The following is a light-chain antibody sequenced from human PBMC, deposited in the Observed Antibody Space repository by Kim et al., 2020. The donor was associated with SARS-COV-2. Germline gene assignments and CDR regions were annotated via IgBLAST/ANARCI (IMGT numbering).Light chain of an antibody. V-gene: IGLV3-19*01. Sequence: VALGTQGRNTGHGGRPRSFYATWYQQEPGQAPILVIFCKNNRPSGIPDRFSGPSSGNTASLTNPGTQAGDEADYFCNSRDSNYNVVFGGGTKLTVL. CDR3: NSRDSNYNVV. J-gene: IGLJ2*01. CDR2: CKN. CDR1: RPRSFY.